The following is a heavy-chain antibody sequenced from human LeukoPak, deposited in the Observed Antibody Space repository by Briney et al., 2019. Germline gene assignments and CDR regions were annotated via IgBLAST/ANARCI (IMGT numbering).Heavy chain of an antibody. CDR3: ARLGGSSQFDY. J-gene: IGHJ4*02. V-gene: IGHV4-59*01. D-gene: IGHD1-26*01. CDR1: GGSISSYY. Sequence: PSETLSLTCKVSGGSISSYYWSWSRQPPGKGLERIGYIYYRVSTNYNSSLKSRVTVSLDTSKSQFSLKLSSVTAAATAVYYCARLGGSSQFDYWGQGILVTVSS. CDR2: IYYRVST.